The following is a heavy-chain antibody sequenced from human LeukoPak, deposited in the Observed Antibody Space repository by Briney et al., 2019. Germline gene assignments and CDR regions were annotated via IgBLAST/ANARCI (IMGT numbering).Heavy chain of an antibody. CDR2: IRYDGSNK. CDR3: ARDGYYYDSSGYCVDDY. V-gene: IGHV3-30*02. D-gene: IGHD3-22*01. J-gene: IGHJ4*02. CDR1: GFTFSSYG. Sequence: PGGSLRLSCAASGFTFSSYGMHWVRQAPGKGLEWVAFIRYDGSNKYYADSVKGRFTISRDNSKNTLYLQMNSLRAEDTAVYYCARDGYYYDSSGYCVDDYWGQGTLVTVSS.